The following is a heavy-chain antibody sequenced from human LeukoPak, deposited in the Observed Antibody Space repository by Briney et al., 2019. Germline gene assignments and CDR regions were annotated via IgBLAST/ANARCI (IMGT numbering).Heavy chain of an antibody. D-gene: IGHD3-9*01. CDR3: ARQPWSLAILTGFYLDAFDL. CDR2: IKEDESEK. J-gene: IGHJ3*01. CDR1: GFSFSTYW. V-gene: IGHV3-7*01. Sequence: PGGSLRLSCAASGFSFSTYWMTWVRQAPGKGLEWVANIKEDESEKNYVDSVKGRFTISRDNAKSSLFLQMNSLRVEDTAVYFCARQPWSLAILTGFYLDAFDLWGQGTLVTVSS.